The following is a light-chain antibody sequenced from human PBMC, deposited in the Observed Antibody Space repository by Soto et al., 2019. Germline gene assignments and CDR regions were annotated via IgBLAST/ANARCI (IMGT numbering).Light chain of an antibody. CDR1: KLGDRY. V-gene: IGLV3-1*01. Sequence: ELTQPPSVSVSPGQTARITCSGDKLGDRYACWYQQKPGQSPLLVIYQDDKRPSGIPGRFSGSNSGNTATLTISGTQALDEADYYCQAWDSTTSHVVFGGGTKLTVL. CDR3: QAWDSTTSHVV. J-gene: IGLJ2*01. CDR2: QDD.